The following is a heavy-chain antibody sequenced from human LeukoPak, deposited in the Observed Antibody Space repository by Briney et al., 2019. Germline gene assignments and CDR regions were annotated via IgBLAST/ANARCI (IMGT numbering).Heavy chain of an antibody. J-gene: IGHJ4*02. D-gene: IGHD3-3*01. Sequence: GGSLRLSCAASGFTSSSYSMSWVRQAPGKGLEWVSYISSSSSTIYYADSVKGRFTISRDNAKNSLYLQMNSLRAEDTAVYYCARDRRWSGYYIFDYWGQGTLVTVSS. CDR3: ARDRRWSGYYIFDY. CDR1: GFTSSSYS. V-gene: IGHV3-48*01. CDR2: ISSSSSTI.